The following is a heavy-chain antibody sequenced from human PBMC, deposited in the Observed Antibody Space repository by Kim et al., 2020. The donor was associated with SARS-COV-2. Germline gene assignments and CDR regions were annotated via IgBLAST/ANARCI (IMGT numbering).Heavy chain of an antibody. D-gene: IGHD3-22*01. J-gene: IGHJ3*02. CDR3: ARGRSSGTADAFVT. CDR1: GGTLNRYY. CDR2: IDSRGIT. Sequence: SETLSLTCTVSGGTLNRYYWSWIRQPAGKGLEWIGRIDSRGITNYHPSLKSRISMSLDTSQDQFSLTLTSVTAADTATYFCARGRSSGTADAFVTWG. V-gene: IGHV4-4*07.